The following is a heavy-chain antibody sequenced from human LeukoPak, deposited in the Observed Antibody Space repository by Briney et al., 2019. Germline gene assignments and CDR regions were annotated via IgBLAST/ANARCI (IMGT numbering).Heavy chain of an antibody. V-gene: IGHV3-21*06. CDR1: GFTFSTYS. D-gene: IGHD3-16*02. J-gene: IGHJ4*02. CDR3: ARANPPGISFFDY. Sequence: PGGSLRLSCAGSGFTFSTYSMNRVRQAPGKGLEWVSSISGSSGSIYYADSVKDRFTISRDNAENSLYLQMNSLRAEDTAVYYCARANPPGISFFDYWGQGALVTVSS. CDR2: ISGSSGSI.